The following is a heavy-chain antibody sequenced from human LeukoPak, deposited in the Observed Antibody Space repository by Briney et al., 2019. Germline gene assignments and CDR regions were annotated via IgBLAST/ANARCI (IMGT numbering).Heavy chain of an antibody. CDR1: GFTFSSYA. Sequence: GGSLRLSCAASGFTFSSYAMSWVRQAPGKGLEWVSAISGSGGSTYYADSVKGRFTISRDNSKNSLYLQMNSLRTEDTALYYCAKDILELYYHDSSGYGYMDVWGKGTTVTVSS. J-gene: IGHJ6*03. CDR2: ISGSGGST. CDR3: AKDILELYYHDSSGYGYMDV. V-gene: IGHV3-23*01. D-gene: IGHD3-22*01.